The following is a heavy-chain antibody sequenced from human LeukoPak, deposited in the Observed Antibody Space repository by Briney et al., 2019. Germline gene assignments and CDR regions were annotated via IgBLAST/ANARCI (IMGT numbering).Heavy chain of an antibody. CDR1: VGTFSSYA. D-gene: IGHD5-24*01. J-gene: IGHJ4*02. V-gene: IGHV1-69*06. Sequence: GASVKVSFKASVGTFSSYAISWVRQAPGQGLEWMGRIIPIFGTANYAQKFQGRVTITADKSTSTAYMELSSLRSEDTAVYYCARDQPTIRFPYFDYWGQGTLVTVSS. CDR2: IIPIFGTA. CDR3: ARDQPTIRFPYFDY.